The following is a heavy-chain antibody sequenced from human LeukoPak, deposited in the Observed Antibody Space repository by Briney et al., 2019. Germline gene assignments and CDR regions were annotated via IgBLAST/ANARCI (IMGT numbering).Heavy chain of an antibody. Sequence: PTGGSLRLSCAASGFTFSTYGMHWVRQAPGKGLEWVAFIRYDGNNKYYADSVKGRFTISRDNSKNMLYLEMKSLRPEDTAVYYCAKNGPDYIWGYYLDYWGQGTMVTLCS. CDR1: GFTFSTYG. V-gene: IGHV3-30*02. D-gene: IGHD3-16*01. CDR3: AKNGPDYIWGYYLDY. CDR2: IRYDGNNK. J-gene: IGHJ4*02.